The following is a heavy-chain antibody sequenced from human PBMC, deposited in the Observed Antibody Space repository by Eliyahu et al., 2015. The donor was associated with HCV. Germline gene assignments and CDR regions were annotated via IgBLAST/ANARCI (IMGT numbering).Heavy chain of an antibody. CDR3: AKETCSDGSCSRFDS. CDR1: AFTFXSYA. J-gene: IGHJ4*02. D-gene: IGHD2-15*01. Sequence: EVQLLESGGGLVQPGGSLRLSCAASAFTFXSYAMSWVRQAPGKGLEWVSVLSGSGASTYYADSVKGRFTISRDNSKNTLYLQMNRLRAEDTALYYCAKETCSDGSCSRFDSWGQGTLVTVSS. V-gene: IGHV3-23*01. CDR2: LSGSGAST.